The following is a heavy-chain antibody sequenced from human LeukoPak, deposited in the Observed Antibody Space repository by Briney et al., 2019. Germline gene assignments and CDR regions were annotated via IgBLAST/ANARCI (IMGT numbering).Heavy chain of an antibody. J-gene: IGHJ5*02. Sequence: TSETLSLTCAVYGGSFSGYYWSWIRQPPGKGLEWIGEINHSGSTNYNPSLKSRVTISVDTSKNQFSLKLSSVTAADTAVYYCARVRSPDPWGQGTLVTVSP. CDR3: ARVRSPDP. CDR1: GGSFSGYY. V-gene: IGHV4-34*01. D-gene: IGHD4-17*01. CDR2: INHSGST.